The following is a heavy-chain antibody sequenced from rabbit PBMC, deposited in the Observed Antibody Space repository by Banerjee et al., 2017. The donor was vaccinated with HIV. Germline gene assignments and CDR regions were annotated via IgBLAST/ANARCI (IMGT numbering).Heavy chain of an antibody. V-gene: IGHV1S7*01. Sequence: QLKETGGGLVQPGGSLTLSCKASGFAFNSYYMSWVRQAPGKGLEWIGTIHAARGRTYYPGWVDGRFTIASDNAHSIVDLKMISLTDVDRANYFCARHDYSYDDYGDYWSSIALWGPDALVTVS. CDR2: IHAARGRT. J-gene: IGHJ4*01. CDR1: GFAFNSYY. D-gene: IGHD2-1*01. CDR3: ARHDYSYDDYGDYWSSIAL.